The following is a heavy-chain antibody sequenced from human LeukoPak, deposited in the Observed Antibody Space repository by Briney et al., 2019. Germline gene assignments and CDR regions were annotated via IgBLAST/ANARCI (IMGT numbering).Heavy chain of an antibody. J-gene: IGHJ4*02. D-gene: IGHD6-19*01. CDR3: ASGGYSSGWYYFDY. CDR1: GFTFSSYW. Sequence: GGSLRLSCAASGFTFSSYWMSWVRQAPGKGLEWVANIKQDGSEKYYVDSVKGRFTISRDNAKNSLYLQMNSLRAEDAAVYYCASGGYSSGWYYFDYWGQGTLVTVSS. CDR2: IKQDGSEK. V-gene: IGHV3-7*01.